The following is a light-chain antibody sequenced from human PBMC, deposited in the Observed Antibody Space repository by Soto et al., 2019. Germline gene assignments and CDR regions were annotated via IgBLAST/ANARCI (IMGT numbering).Light chain of an antibody. CDR1: SSNIGAGYD. J-gene: IGLJ1*01. V-gene: IGLV1-40*01. Sequence: QSVLTQPPSVSGAPGQRVTISCTGSSSNIGAGYDVHWYQQLPGTAPKLLIYGNSNRPSGVPDRFSGSKSGTSASLAITGLQAYDEADYYCQSYDSSLSVFYVFGYGTKLTVL. CDR2: GNS. CDR3: QSYDSSLSVFYV.